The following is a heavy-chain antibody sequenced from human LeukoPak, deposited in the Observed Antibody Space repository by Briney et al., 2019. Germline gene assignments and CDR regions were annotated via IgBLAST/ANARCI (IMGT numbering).Heavy chain of an antibody. J-gene: IGHJ4*02. CDR1: GYTFSSYS. D-gene: IGHD3-10*01. V-gene: IGHV3-48*02. CDR3: AREEFRGVHYFDY. Sequence: PGGSLRLSCAASGYTFSSYSMNWVRQSPGKGLEWVSYISSSGSTIYYADSVKGRFTISRDNAKNSLYLQMNSLRDEDTAVYYCAREEFRGVHYFDYWGQGTLVTVSS. CDR2: ISSSGSTI.